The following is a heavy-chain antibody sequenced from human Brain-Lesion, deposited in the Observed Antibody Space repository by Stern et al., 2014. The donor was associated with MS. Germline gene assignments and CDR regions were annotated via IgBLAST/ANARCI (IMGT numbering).Heavy chain of an antibody. CDR1: GFTFDNYA. CDR3: AKDIYDSSGFYYGVYYYGLDV. V-gene: IGHV3-9*01. Sequence: EVQLVESGGGLVQPGRSLRLSCAASGFTFDNYAMHWVRQAPGKGLEWVSVISSNSCSIGYADSVKGRFTISRDNAKNFLYLQMNSLRPEDTALYYCAKDIYDSSGFYYGVYYYGLDVWGQGTTVTVSS. J-gene: IGHJ6*02. D-gene: IGHD3-22*01. CDR2: ISSNSCSI.